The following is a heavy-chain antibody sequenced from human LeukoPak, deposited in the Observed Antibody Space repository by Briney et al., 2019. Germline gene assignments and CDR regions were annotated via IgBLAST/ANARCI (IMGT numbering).Heavy chain of an antibody. J-gene: IGHJ5*02. CDR2: INFHSGRT. V-gene: IGHV1-2*02. CDR1: GYTFTDYY. CDR3: ARDHGRRFDP. Sequence: GASVKVSCTASGYTFTDYYMHWGRQAPGQGLERRGWINFHSGRTNYAQKFQGRVTMTRDTSISTAYMELGGLRSDDTAVYFCARDHGRRFDPWGQGTLVTVSS. D-gene: IGHD1-26*01.